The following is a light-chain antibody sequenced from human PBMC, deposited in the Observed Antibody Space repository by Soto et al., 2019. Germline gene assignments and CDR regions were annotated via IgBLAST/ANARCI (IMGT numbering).Light chain of an antibody. CDR3: QQRYSTTWT. CDR2: DAS. V-gene: IGKV1-39*01. J-gene: IGKJ1*01. CDR1: HNVRNS. Sequence: DIQMTQSPASLSLSVGDRATLTCRTSHNVRNSLDWYQQKPGKAPKFLIYDASSLQSGVPSRFSGSGSETDFTLTISSLQPEDFATYSCQQRYSTTWTFGQGTKVDIK.